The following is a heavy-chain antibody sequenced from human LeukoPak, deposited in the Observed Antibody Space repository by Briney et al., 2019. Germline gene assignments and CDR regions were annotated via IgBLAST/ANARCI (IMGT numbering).Heavy chain of an antibody. CDR2: IYSGGST. Sequence: GGSLRLSCAASGFTFSGNYMSWVRQAPGKGLEWDSIIYSGGSTYYADSVKGRFTISRDNSKNTLYLQMNSLRAEDTAVYYCARGNPGGEFYWGQGTLVTVSS. CDR3: ARGNPGGEFY. CDR1: GFTFSGNY. D-gene: IGHD1-14*01. J-gene: IGHJ4*02. V-gene: IGHV3-53*01.